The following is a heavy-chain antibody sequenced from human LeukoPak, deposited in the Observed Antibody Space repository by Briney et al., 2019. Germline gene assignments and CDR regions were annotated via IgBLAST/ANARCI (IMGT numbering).Heavy chain of an antibody. D-gene: IGHD3-10*01. J-gene: IGHJ4*02. CDR1: GFTFSSYD. V-gene: IGHV3-30*02. CDR3: AKDYRYYASGTSYYFDY. Sequence: GGSLRLSCAASGFTFSSYDMHWVHQAPGKGLEWVAFIRYDGSIKYYADSVKGRFTISRDNSKNTLYLQMNSLRAEDTAVYYCAKDYRYYASGTSYYFDYWGQGTLVTVSS. CDR2: IRYDGSIK.